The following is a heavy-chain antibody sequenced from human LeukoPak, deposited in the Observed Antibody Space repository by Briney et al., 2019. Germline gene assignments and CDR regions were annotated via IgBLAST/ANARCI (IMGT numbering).Heavy chain of an antibody. D-gene: IGHD6-19*01. V-gene: IGHV3-23*01. CDR2: ITGSGAFT. CDR3: AKRSAESSGYFNY. J-gene: IGHJ4*02. Sequence: GGSLRLSCAASGFTFIKYSMTWVRQAPGKGLEWVSAITGSGAFTDYADSVKGRFTISRDNSKNTLYLQMNSLKAEDTAVYYCAKRSAESSGYFNYWGQGILVTVSS. CDR1: GFTFIKYS.